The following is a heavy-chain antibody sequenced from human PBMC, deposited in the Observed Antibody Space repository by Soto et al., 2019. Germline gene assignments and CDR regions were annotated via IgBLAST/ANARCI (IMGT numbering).Heavy chain of an antibody. J-gene: IGHJ6*02. V-gene: IGHV3-30-3*01. CDR2: ISYDGSNK. CDR1: GFTFSSYA. CDR3: ARSGLTGYSSGWYKGVYYYYGMDV. Sequence: QVQLVESGGGVVQPGRSLRLSCAASGFTFSSYAMHWVHQAPGKGLEWVAVISYDGSNKYYADSVKGRFTISRDNSKKTLYRQMNSLSAEDTAVYYCARSGLTGYSSGWYKGVYYYYGMDVWGQGTTVTVSS. D-gene: IGHD6-19*01.